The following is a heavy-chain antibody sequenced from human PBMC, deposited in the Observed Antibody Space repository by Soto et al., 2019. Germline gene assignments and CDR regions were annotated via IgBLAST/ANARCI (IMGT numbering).Heavy chain of an antibody. D-gene: IGHD1-26*01. CDR3: ATRVGATPPRT. V-gene: IGHV4-61*01. Sequence: QVQLQESGPGLVKPSETLSLSCTVSGGSVSSDSYHWCWIRQPPGKGLEWIGNIYYSGSTNYNRPLKSRVTISLDTSKTQFSLKLSSVTAADTAVYYCATRVGATPPRTWGQGTLVIVSS. J-gene: IGHJ5*02. CDR1: GGSVSSDSYH. CDR2: IYYSGST.